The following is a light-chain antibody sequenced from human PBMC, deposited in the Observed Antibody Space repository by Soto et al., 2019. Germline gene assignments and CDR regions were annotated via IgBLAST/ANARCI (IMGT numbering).Light chain of an antibody. J-gene: IGKJ1*01. CDR1: QSISSW. Sequence: DIQMTQSPSTLSASVGARVTITGRASQSISSWLAWYQQKPGKAPKLLIYDASSLESGVPSRFSGSGSGTEFTLTISSLQPDDFATYYCQQYNSYWTFGQGTKVDIK. V-gene: IGKV1-5*01. CDR2: DAS. CDR3: QQYNSYWT.